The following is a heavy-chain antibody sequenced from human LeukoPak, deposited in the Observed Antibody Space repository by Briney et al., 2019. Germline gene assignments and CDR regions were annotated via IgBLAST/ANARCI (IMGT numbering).Heavy chain of an antibody. J-gene: IGHJ4*02. V-gene: IGHV3-66*01. Sequence: PGGSLRLSCAGSGFSVTSNHMNWVRQAPGKGLEWVSIIYTGGTTHYADSLNDRFTISRDDSINTLYLQMNSLRAEDTAVYYCARDSSSYYFDYWGQGTLVTVSS. D-gene: IGHD6-6*01. CDR2: IYTGGTT. CDR3: ARDSSSYYFDY. CDR1: GFSVTSNH.